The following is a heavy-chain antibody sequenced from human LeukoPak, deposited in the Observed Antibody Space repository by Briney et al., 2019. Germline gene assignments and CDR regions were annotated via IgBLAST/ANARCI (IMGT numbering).Heavy chain of an antibody. CDR2: VRYDGRNK. J-gene: IGHJ4*02. CDR1: GFTLSSYG. D-gene: IGHD6-13*01. CDR3: AKNLAELSSNWYESLDF. Sequence: GGSLRLSCAASGFTLSSYGIHWVRQSPGKGLEWVAFVRYDGRNKYSADSAKGRFTISRDNSMDTVYLQMNSLRVEDTAVYYCAKNLAELSSNWYESLDFWGQGTLVTVSS. V-gene: IGHV3-30*02.